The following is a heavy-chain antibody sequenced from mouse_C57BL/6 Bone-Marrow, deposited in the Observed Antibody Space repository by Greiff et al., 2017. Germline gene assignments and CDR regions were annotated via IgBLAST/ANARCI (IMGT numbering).Heavy chain of an antibody. J-gene: IGHJ2*01. V-gene: IGHV1-59*01. D-gene: IGHD2-3*01. Sequence: VQLQQPGAELVRPGTSVKLSCKASGYTFTSYWMHWVKQRPGQGLEWIGVIDPSDSYTNYNQKFKGKATLTVDTSSSTAYMQLSSLTSEDSAVYYCARGIYDGYYLDYWGQGTTLTVSS. CDR2: IDPSDSYT. CDR3: ARGIYDGYYLDY. CDR1: GYTFTSYW.